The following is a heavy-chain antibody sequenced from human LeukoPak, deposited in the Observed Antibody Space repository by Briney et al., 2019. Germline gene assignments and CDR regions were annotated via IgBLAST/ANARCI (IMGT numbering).Heavy chain of an antibody. CDR1: GGSFSGYY. J-gene: IGHJ5*02. CDR2: INHSGST. CDR3: ASIPDMALDSSGNNWFDP. Sequence: PSETLSLTCAVYGGSFSGYYWSWIRQPPGKGLEWIGEINHSGSTNYNPSLKSRVTISVDTSKNQFSLKLSSVTAADTAVYYCASIPDMALDSSGNNWFDPWGQGTLVTVSS. V-gene: IGHV4-34*01. D-gene: IGHD3-22*01.